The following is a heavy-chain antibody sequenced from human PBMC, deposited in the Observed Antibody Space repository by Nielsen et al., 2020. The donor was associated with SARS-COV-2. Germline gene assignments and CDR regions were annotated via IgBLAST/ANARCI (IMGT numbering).Heavy chain of an antibody. D-gene: IGHD3-22*01. CDR2: INAGNDNT. J-gene: IGHJ4*02. CDR3: ARDRSGYYSDYFDY. Sequence: ASVKVSCKASGYTFTSYAMHWVRQAPGQRLEWMGWINAGNDNTKYSQKFQGRVTITRDTSASTAYMELSSLRSEDTAVYYCARDRSGYYSDYFDYWGQGTLVTVSS. V-gene: IGHV1-3*01. CDR1: GYTFTSYA.